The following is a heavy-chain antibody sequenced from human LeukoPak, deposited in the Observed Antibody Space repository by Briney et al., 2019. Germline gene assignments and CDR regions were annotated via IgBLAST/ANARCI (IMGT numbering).Heavy chain of an antibody. CDR3: AADLYWYGASKNMDV. CDR2: ISSSSSTI. J-gene: IGHJ6*03. D-gene: IGHD3-10*01. CDR1: GFTFSSYS. V-gene: IGHV3-48*01. Sequence: GGSLRLSCAASGFTFSSYSMNWVRQAPGKGLEWVSYISSSSSTIYYADSVKGRFTISRDNAKNSLYLQMNSLRAEDTAVYYCAADLYWYGASKNMDVWGKGTTVTVSS.